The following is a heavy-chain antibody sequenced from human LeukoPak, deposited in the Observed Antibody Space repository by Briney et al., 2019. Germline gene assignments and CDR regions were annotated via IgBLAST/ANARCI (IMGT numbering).Heavy chain of an antibody. Sequence: SETLSLTCTVSGGSISSYYWSWIRQPPGKGLGWIGKIYSSGSTNYNPSLKSRVTISVDTSKNQFSLKLSSVTAADTAVYYCARIETSIVGATSYYYYGMDVWGQGTTVTVSS. CDR2: IYSSGST. V-gene: IGHV4-4*09. J-gene: IGHJ6*02. D-gene: IGHD1-26*01. CDR3: ARIETSIVGATSYYYYGMDV. CDR1: GGSISSYY.